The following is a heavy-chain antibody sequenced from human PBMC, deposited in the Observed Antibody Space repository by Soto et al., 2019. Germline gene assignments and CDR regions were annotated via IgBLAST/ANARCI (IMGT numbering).Heavy chain of an antibody. Sequence: SETLSLTCTVSGGSISSYYWSWIRQPPGKGLEWIGYIYYSGSTNYNPSLKSRVTISVDTSKNQFSLKLSSVTAADTAVYYCARENTMVRGVRGYFDYWGQGTLVTVSS. CDR2: IYYSGST. V-gene: IGHV4-59*01. J-gene: IGHJ4*02. CDR3: ARENTMVRGVRGYFDY. CDR1: GGSISSYY. D-gene: IGHD3-10*01.